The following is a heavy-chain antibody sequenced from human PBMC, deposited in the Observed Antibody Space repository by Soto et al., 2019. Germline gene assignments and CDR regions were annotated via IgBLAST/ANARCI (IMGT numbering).Heavy chain of an antibody. D-gene: IGHD6-6*01. CDR3: AKEMFPKTARDSSSSWGDY. CDR1: GFTFSTYG. J-gene: IGHJ4*02. CDR2: ISNDGTHE. V-gene: IGHV3-30*18. Sequence: QVQLVESGGAVVQPGRSLRLSCTASGFTFSTYGMHWVRQAPGKGLEWVSTISNDGTHEYYADSVKGRFTVDRDDFTMTMYLLTNSLRIDDTGVYFCAKEMFPKTARDSSSSWGDYWGPGTLVTVFS.